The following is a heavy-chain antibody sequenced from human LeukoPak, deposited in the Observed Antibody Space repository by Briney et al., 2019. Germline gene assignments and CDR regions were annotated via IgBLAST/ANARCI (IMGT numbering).Heavy chain of an antibody. J-gene: IGHJ4*02. D-gene: IGHD3-22*01. CDR2: IYYSGST. CDR3: ARGPVITMIVVAHFDY. Sequence: SETLSLTCSVSGGSFPSTTYYWGWIRQPPGKGLEWIGSIYYSGSTYYNPSLRSRVTISLDTSKNQFSLKLSSVTAADTAVYYCARGPVITMIVVAHFDYWGQGTLDTVSS. V-gene: IGHV4-39*07. CDR1: GGSFPSTTYY.